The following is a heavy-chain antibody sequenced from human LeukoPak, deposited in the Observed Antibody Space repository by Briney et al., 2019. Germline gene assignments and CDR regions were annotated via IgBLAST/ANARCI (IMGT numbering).Heavy chain of an antibody. CDR2: IKQDGSEK. CDR3: ARAAGELHAFDI. D-gene: IGHD1-26*01. CDR1: GFTFSSYW. Sequence: GGSLRLSCAASGFTFSSYWMSWVRQAPGKGLEWVANIKQDGSEKYYVDSVKGRFTISRDNAKNSLYLQMNSLRAEDTAVYYCARAAGELHAFDIWAKGQWSPSLQ. J-gene: IGHJ3*02. V-gene: IGHV3-7*01.